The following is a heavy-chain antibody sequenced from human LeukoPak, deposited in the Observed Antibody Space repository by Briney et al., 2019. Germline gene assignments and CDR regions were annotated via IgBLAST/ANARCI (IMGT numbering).Heavy chain of an antibody. CDR2: INPGDSET. CDR1: GYSFTSYW. J-gene: IGHJ4*02. Sequence: GESLKISCKGSGYSFTSYWIGWVRQMPGEGLEWMGIINPGDSETKYSPSFQGQVTISADKSISTAYLQWSSLKASDTAMYYCARPGYRSRYFDYWGQGTLVTVSS. D-gene: IGHD6-19*01. CDR3: ARPGYRSRYFDY. V-gene: IGHV5-51*01.